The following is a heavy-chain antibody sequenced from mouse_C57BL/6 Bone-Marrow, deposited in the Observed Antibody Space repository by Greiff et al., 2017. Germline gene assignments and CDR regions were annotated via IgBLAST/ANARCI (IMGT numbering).Heavy chain of an antibody. Sequence: EVKLMESGGGLVKPGGSLKLSCAASGFTFSSYTMSWVRQTPEKRLQWVAAISGGGGNTYYPDSVKGRFTISRDNDKNILYLQMSSLRSEDTALYYCSSQVTTVLATKYFDVWGTGTTVTVSS. CDR2: ISGGGGNT. V-gene: IGHV5-9*01. CDR1: GFTFSSYT. D-gene: IGHD1-1*01. J-gene: IGHJ1*03. CDR3: SSQVTTVLATKYFDV.